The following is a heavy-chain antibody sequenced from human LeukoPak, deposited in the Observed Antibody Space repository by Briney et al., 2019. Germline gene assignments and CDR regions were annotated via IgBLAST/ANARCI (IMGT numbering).Heavy chain of an antibody. D-gene: IGHD6-19*01. CDR2: IYYSGST. Sequence: SETLSLTRTVSGGSISSGDYYWSWIRQPPGKGLEWIGYIYYSGSTYYNPSLKSRVTISVDTSKNQFSLKLSSVTAADTAVYYCARAENIAVAGTFDYWGQGTLVTVSS. CDR1: GGSISSGDYY. V-gene: IGHV4-30-4*01. CDR3: ARAENIAVAGTFDY. J-gene: IGHJ4*02.